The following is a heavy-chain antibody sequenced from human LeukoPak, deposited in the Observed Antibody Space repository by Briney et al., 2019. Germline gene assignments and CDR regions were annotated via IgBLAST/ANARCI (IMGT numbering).Heavy chain of an antibody. CDR1: GYTFTGYY. J-gene: IGHJ4*02. CDR3: ARAPNYYDSSGYYYGVGFGLDY. Sequence: ASVKVSCKASGYTFTGYYMHWVRQAPGQGLEWMGWINPNSGGTNYAQKLQGRVTMTTDTSTSTAYMELRSLRSDDTAVYYCARAPNYYDSSGYYYGVGFGLDYWGQGTLVTVSS. V-gene: IGHV1-2*02. CDR2: INPNSGGT. D-gene: IGHD3-22*01.